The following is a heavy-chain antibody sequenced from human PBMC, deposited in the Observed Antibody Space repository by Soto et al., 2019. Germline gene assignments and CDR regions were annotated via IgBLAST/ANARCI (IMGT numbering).Heavy chain of an antibody. CDR1: GCSISSGGYY. CDR2: IYYSGST. Sequence: QVQLQESGPGLVKPSQTLALTCTVSGCSISSGGYYWSWIRQHPGNGLEWIGYIYYSGSTYYNPSLKSRVTISVDTSKNQFSLKLSSVTAADTAVYYCACGYSYGYNWFDPWGQGTLVTVSS. V-gene: IGHV4-31*03. CDR3: ACGYSYGYNWFDP. J-gene: IGHJ5*02. D-gene: IGHD5-18*01.